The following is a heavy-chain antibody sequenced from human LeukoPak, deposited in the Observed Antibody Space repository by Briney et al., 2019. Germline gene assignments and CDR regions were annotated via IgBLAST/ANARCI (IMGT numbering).Heavy chain of an antibody. V-gene: IGHV1-69*04. CDR1: GGTFNSHG. CDR3: ARDWSGDSSGYPPKYGMDV. J-gene: IGHJ6*02. D-gene: IGHD3-22*01. Sequence: SVKVSCKASGGTFNSHGISWVRQAPGQGLEWMGRIIPILNIPMDAQKFQGRVTITADRSTSTAYMELSSLRSEDTAVYYCARDWSGDSSGYPPKYGMDVWGQGTTVIVSS. CDR2: IIPILNIP.